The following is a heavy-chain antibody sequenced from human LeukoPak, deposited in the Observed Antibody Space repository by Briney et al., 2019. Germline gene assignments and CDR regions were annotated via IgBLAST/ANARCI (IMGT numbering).Heavy chain of an antibody. V-gene: IGHV3-21*01. J-gene: IGHJ3*02. Sequence: PGGSLRLSCAASGFPFSSYSMNWVRQAPGKGLEWVSFIDTSASYIYYGDSVKGRFTISRDNAKNSLFLQMNGLRAEDTAVYYCARGRSITLLRGVAMSDGFDIWGQGAMVTVSS. D-gene: IGHD3-10*01. CDR3: ARGRSITLLRGVAMSDGFDI. CDR1: GFPFSSYS. CDR2: IDTSASYI.